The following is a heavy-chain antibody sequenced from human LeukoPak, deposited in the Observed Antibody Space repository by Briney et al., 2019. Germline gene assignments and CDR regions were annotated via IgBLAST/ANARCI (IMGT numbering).Heavy chain of an antibody. CDR2: IIPIFGTA. D-gene: IGHD6-13*01. CDR3: ARGGYSAGSWYLFHYFDY. V-gene: IGHV1-69*06. CDR1: GGTFSSYA. J-gene: IGHJ4*02. Sequence: SVKVSCKASGGTFSSYAISWVRQAPGQGLEWMGGIIPIFGTADYAQKFQGRVTITADKSTSTAYMELSSMRSEDTAVYYCARGGYSAGSWYLFHYFDYWGQGTLVTVSS.